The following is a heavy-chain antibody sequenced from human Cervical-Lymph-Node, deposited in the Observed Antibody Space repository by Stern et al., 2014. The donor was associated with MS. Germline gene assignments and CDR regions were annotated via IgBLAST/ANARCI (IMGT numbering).Heavy chain of an antibody. J-gene: IGHJ3*02. V-gene: IGHV3-33*08. CDR2: IWYDGSKK. CDR3: ARRVAVAGVDAFDI. D-gene: IGHD6-19*01. Sequence: QVHLVESGGGVVQPGKSLRLSCAPSGFIFSNYGMHWVRQAPGKGLEWVAVIWYDGSKKYYADSVKGRFTISRDNSRSTLSLQMNSLRAEDTAVYYCARRVAVAGVDAFDIWGQGTVVTVSS. CDR1: GFIFSNYG.